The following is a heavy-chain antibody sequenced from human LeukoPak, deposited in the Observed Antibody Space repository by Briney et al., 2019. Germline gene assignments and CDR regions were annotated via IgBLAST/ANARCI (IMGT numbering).Heavy chain of an antibody. D-gene: IGHD4-17*01. Sequence: PSETLSLTCTVSGGSLNSSSYYWGWIRQPPGKGLEWIGSIYYSGRTYYNPSLKIRVTIFVDTSKNQFSLKLNSVTAADTAVYYCARAHDYGNVFDIWGQGTMVTVSS. V-gene: IGHV4-39*01. CDR2: IYYSGRT. CDR3: ARAHDYGNVFDI. CDR1: GGSLNSSSYY. J-gene: IGHJ3*02.